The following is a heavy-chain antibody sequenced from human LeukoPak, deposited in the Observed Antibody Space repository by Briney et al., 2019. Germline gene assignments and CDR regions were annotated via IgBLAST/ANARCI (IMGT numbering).Heavy chain of an antibody. Sequence: ASVTVSFKASGYTFTSYYMHWVRQAPGQGLEWMGIINPSGGSTSYAQKFQGRVTMTRDMSTSTVYMELSSLRSEDTAVYYCARPDSAGYSSRGDTFDIWGQGTMVTVSS. D-gene: IGHD6-13*01. V-gene: IGHV1-46*01. J-gene: IGHJ3*02. CDR1: GYTFTSYY. CDR2: INPSGGST. CDR3: ARPDSAGYSSRGDTFDI.